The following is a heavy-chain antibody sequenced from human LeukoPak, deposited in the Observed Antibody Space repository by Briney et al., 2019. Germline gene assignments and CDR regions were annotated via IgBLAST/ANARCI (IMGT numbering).Heavy chain of an antibody. V-gene: IGHV4-59*08. CDR3: ARHLSYGDSNYFDY. J-gene: IGHJ4*02. Sequence: PSETLSLTCTVSGSSISGYYCSWIRQPPGKGLEWIGYIYYSGSTNYNASLKSRVIISVDTSKNQFSLKLSSVTAADTAVYYCARHLSYGDSNYFDYWGQGTLVTVSS. CDR2: IYYSGST. CDR1: GSSISGYY. D-gene: IGHD4-17*01.